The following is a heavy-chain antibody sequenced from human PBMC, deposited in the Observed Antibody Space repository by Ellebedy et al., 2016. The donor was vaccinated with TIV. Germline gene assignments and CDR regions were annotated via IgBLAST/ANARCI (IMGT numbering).Heavy chain of an antibody. Sequence: PGGSLRLSCAASGFSFRSYWMSWVRQVPGKGLEWVANIRDDSEKYYVDSVKGRFTISRDNSKNSLYLQMHILRVEDTAVYYCARRGSYGDYAVQINNWFDSWGQGTLVTVSS. CDR2: IRDDSEK. D-gene: IGHD4-17*01. CDR3: ARRGSYGDYAVQINNWFDS. CDR1: GFSFRSYW. V-gene: IGHV3-7*01. J-gene: IGHJ5*01.